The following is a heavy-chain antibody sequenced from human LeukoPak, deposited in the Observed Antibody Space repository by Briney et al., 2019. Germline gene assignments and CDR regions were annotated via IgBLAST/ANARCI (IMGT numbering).Heavy chain of an antibody. D-gene: IGHD5-18*01. V-gene: IGHV3-30*18. Sequence: GGSLRLSCAASGFTFSSYGIHWVRQAPGKGLEWVAVISYDGSNKYYADSVKGRFTISRDNSKNTLHLQMSSLRAEDTAVYYCAEDSGGYTYIIDHWGQGTLVTVSS. CDR1: GFTFSSYG. J-gene: IGHJ4*02. CDR2: ISYDGSNK. CDR3: AEDSGGYTYIIDH.